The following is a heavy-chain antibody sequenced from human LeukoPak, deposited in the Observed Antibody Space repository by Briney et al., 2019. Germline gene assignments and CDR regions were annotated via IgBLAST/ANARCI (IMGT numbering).Heavy chain of an antibody. CDR3: TKSFYSSTWHFYYMDV. V-gene: IGHV3-23*01. CDR2: FGGRGGST. Sequence: GGTLRLSCAASGFTFSDYGMSWVRQAPGKGLEWVSPFGGRGGSTYYADSVKGRFTISRDNSENTLYLQMNSLRAEDTALYYCTKSFYSSTWHFYYMDVWGKGTTVTVSS. J-gene: IGHJ6*03. CDR1: GFTFSDYG. D-gene: IGHD6-13*01.